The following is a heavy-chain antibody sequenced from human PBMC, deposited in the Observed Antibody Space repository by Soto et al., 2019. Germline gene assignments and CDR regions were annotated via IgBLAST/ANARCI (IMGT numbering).Heavy chain of an antibody. CDR2: IYYSGST. V-gene: IGHV4-31*03. Sequence: PSETLSLTCTVSGGSISSGGYYWSWIRQHPGKGLEWIGYIYYSGSTYYNPSLKSRVTISVDTSKNQFSLKLSSVTAADTAVYYCARSYGSGNYYGVPSNWFDPWGQGTLVTVSS. D-gene: IGHD3-10*01. CDR3: ARSYGSGNYYGVPSNWFDP. CDR1: GGSISSGGYY. J-gene: IGHJ5*02.